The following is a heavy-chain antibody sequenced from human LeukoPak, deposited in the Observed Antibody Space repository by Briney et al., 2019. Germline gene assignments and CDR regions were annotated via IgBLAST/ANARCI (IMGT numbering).Heavy chain of an antibody. CDR3: VSFYETY. Sequence: GGSLRLPCAASGNYWVHWVRQVPGKGLVWVSHNNSDGSWTSYADSVKGRFTISKDNAKNTVYLQMNSLRAEDTAVYYCVSFYETYWGRGTLVTVSS. CDR1: GNYW. D-gene: IGHD2/OR15-2a*01. V-gene: IGHV3-74*01. CDR2: NNSDGSWT. J-gene: IGHJ4*02.